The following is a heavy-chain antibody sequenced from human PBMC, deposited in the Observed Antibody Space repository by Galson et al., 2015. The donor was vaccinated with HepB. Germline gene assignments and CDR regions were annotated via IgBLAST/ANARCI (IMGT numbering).Heavy chain of an antibody. Sequence: QSGAEVKKPGESLRISCKGSGYSFTSYWISWVRQMPGKGLEWMGRIDPSDSYTNYSPSFQGHVTISADKSISTAYLQWSSLKASDTAMYYCASGKQLARPGSQSYYYYMDVWGKGTTVTVSS. D-gene: IGHD6-6*01. J-gene: IGHJ6*03. CDR1: GYSFTSYW. CDR3: ASGKQLARPGSQSYYYYMDV. V-gene: IGHV5-10-1*01. CDR2: IDPSDSYT.